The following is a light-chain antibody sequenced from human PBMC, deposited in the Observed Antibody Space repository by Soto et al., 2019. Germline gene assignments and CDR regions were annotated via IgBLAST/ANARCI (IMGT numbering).Light chain of an antibody. Sequence: AIQMTQSPSSLSASVGDRVDITCRASQGIRNNLGWYQQKPGQAPRLLSYAASSLQIGVPSRFSGSGSGTDVTLNISRLRPVDFATYFWLQDYNYPYSFGQGPKLDLK. V-gene: IGKV1-6*01. J-gene: IGKJ2*01. CDR1: QGIRNN. CDR3: LQDYNYPYS. CDR2: AAS.